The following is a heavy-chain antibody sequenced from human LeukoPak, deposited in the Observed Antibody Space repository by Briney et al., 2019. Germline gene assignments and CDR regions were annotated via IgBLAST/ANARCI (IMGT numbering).Heavy chain of an antibody. D-gene: IGHD6-19*01. CDR1: GFTFSSYS. V-gene: IGHV3-21*01. CDR3: ARDFRLYSSVGSYDY. Sequence: PGGSLRLSCAASGFTFSSYSMSWVSQAPGKGLEWVSSISSSSSYIYYADSVKGRFTISRDNAKNSLYLQMNSLRAEDTAVYYCARDFRLYSSVGSYDYWGQGTLVTVSS. CDR2: ISSSSSYI. J-gene: IGHJ4*02.